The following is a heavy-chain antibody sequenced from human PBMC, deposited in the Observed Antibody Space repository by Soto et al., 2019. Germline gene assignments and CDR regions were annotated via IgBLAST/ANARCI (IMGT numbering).Heavy chain of an antibody. CDR2: SRNKLNSYIT. D-gene: IGHD2-21*01. J-gene: IGHJ4*02. CDR1: GFAFSDHY. CDR3: ARVPVVSTAIQRAYFHY. Sequence: PGGSLRLSCAASGFAFSDHYMDCVRQAPGKGLEWVGRSRNKLNSYITEYAASVKGRFTISRDDSKSSLYLQMKSLKSSDTAVYSCARVPVVSTAIQRAYFHYRGRGTLGILAS. V-gene: IGHV3-72*01.